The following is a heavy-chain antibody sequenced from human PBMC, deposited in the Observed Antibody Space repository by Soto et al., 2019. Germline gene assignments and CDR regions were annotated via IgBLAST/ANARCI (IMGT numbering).Heavy chain of an antibody. CDR1: GDSISSDKW. Sequence: QVQLQESGPGLVKPSGTLSLTCAVSGDSISSDKWWSWVRQPPGKGLEWIGEIHHSGNSNYNPSLKSLVIISVDKSKNQFCLKRSSVTDADTAVYYCARGERQQQRGYWGQGTLVTVSS. D-gene: IGHD6-13*01. J-gene: IGHJ4*02. V-gene: IGHV4-4*02. CDR2: IHHSGNS. CDR3: ARGERQQQRGY.